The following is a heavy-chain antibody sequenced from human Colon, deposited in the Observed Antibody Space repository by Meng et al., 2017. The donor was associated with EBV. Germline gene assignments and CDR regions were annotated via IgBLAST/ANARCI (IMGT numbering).Heavy chain of an antibody. J-gene: IGHJ4*02. CDR1: GGSIRGVGYY. CDR3: ARGPSRWLQFSFDY. Sequence: VHPPERGPVTVHPSRTLSLTCTVSGGSIRGVGYYWSWIRQHPGKRLEWIGYIYYSGSTYYNPSLKSRVTISIDTSKNQFSLKLSSVTAADTAVYYCARGPSRWLQFSFDYWGQGTLVTVSS. D-gene: IGHD5-24*01. CDR2: IYYSGST. V-gene: IGHV4-31*03.